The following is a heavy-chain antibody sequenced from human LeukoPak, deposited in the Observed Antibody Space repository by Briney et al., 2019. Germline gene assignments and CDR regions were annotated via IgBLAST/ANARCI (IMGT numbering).Heavy chain of an antibody. D-gene: IGHD1-26*01. CDR2: INHSGNT. CDR1: SGSISSTTW. Sequence: PSETLSLTCAVSSGSISSTTWWSWVRQPPGKELEWIGEINHSGNTYYNPSLTGRVTISVDRSDNQFSLKVNSVTAADTAVYYCALGYHDVWERWGQGTLVTVSS. V-gene: IGHV4-4*02. CDR3: ALGYHDVWER. J-gene: IGHJ4*02.